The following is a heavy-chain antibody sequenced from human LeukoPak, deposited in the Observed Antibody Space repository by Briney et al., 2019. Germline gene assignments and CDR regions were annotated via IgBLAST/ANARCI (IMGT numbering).Heavy chain of an antibody. CDR1: GYTFTSYD. CDR3: ATREYYYDSSGYYPPTYYYYGMDV. CDR2: MNPNSGNT. Sequence: ASVKVSCKASGYTFTSYDINWVRQATGQGLEWMGWMNPNSGNTVYAQKFQGRVTMTRNTSISTAYMELSSLRSEDTAVYYCATREYYYDSSGYYPPTYYYYGMDVWGQGTTVTVSS. J-gene: IGHJ6*02. V-gene: IGHV1-8*01. D-gene: IGHD3-22*01.